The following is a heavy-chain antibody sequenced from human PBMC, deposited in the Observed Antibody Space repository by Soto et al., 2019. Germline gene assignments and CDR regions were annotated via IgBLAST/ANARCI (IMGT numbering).Heavy chain of an antibody. J-gene: IGHJ4*02. CDR3: ARSEKGVMVGVPLDY. V-gene: IGHV4-59*01. Sequence: WEALSLPCSVSVGSISSYYWCRMRQPPVKVLEWIVFIYYSGNTNYNPSLKSRVAISVDTSKNQFSLKVSSVTAADTAVYYCARSEKGVMVGVPLDYWGQGTLVTVSS. CDR2: IYYSGNT. D-gene: IGHD1-26*01. CDR1: VGSISSYY.